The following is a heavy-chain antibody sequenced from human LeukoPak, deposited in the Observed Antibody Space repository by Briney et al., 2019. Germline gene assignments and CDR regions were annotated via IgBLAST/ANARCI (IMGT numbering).Heavy chain of an antibody. V-gene: IGHV3-23*01. J-gene: IGHJ4*02. CDR1: GFTFSSYA. CDR3: ANLRYSSGCDY. D-gene: IGHD6-19*01. CDR2: ISGSGGST. Sequence: GGSLRLSCAASGFTFSSYAMSWVRQAPGKGLEWVSAISGSGGSTYYADSVKGPFTISRDNSKNTLYLQMNSLRAEDTAVYYCANLRYSSGCDYWGQGTLVTVSS.